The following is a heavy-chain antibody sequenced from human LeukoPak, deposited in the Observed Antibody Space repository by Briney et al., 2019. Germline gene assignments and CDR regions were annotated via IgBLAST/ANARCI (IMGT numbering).Heavy chain of an antibody. V-gene: IGHV3-30*18. CDR1: GFTFSSYD. CDR3: AKEGSNGDFDY. Sequence: GRSLRLSCAASGFTFSSYDMHWVRQAPGKGLEWVTVISYDGSNKYYGDSVKGRFTISRDNSKNTLYPKMNSLRAEDTAVYYCAKEGSNGDFDYWGQGTLVTVSS. D-gene: IGHD1-26*01. CDR2: ISYDGSNK. J-gene: IGHJ4*02.